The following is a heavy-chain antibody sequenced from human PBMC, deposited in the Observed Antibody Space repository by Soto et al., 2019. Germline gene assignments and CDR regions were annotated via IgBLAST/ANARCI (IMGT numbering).Heavy chain of an antibody. Sequence: QVQLVQSGAEVKKPGSSVKVSCKASGGTFSSYAISWVRQAPGQGLEWMGGIIPIFGTANYAQKFQGRVTITADESTSKAYMELSSLRSEDTAVYYCARDSGYYDFWRGYYKGGGYYYYYGMDVWGQGTTVTVSS. CDR1: GGTFSSYA. J-gene: IGHJ6*02. CDR2: IIPIFGTA. CDR3: ARDSGYYDFWRGYYKGGGYYYYYGMDV. D-gene: IGHD3-3*01. V-gene: IGHV1-69*01.